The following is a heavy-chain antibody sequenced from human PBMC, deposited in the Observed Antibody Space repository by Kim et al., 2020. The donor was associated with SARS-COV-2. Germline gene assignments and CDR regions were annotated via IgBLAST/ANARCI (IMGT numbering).Heavy chain of an antibody. V-gene: IGHV3-30*04. Sequence: GGSLRLSCAASGFTFSSYAMHWVRQAPGKGLEWVAVISYDGSNKYYADSVKGRFTISRDNSKNTLYLQMNSLRAEDTAVYYCARGDYHGSGSPFDYWGQG. D-gene: IGHD3-10*01. J-gene: IGHJ4*02. CDR2: ISYDGSNK. CDR3: ARGDYHGSGSPFDY. CDR1: GFTFSSYA.